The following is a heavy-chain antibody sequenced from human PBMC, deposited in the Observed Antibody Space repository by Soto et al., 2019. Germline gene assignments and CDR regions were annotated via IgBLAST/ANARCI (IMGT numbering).Heavy chain of an antibody. D-gene: IGHD6-19*01. V-gene: IGHV4-59*01. CDR1: GGSISSYY. J-gene: IGHJ4*02. CDR3: ASDIAVAGTGGFDY. Sequence: PSETLSLTCTVSGGSISSYYWSWIRQPPGKGLEWIGYIYYSGSTNYNPSLKSRVTISVDTSRNQFSLKLSSVTAADTAVYYCASDIAVAGTGGFDYWGQGTLVTVSS. CDR2: IYYSGST.